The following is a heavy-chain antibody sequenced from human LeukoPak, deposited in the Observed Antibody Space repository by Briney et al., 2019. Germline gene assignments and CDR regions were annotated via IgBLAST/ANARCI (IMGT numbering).Heavy chain of an antibody. V-gene: IGHV3-30*03. J-gene: IGHJ4*02. Sequence: GGSLRLSCVASGFSLRNYGMHWVRQAPGKGLEWVAGLSFDGRNGLYADSVKGRFTISRDNSNNTLDLHMHSLKIDDTALYYCARGGGPYNSGRSPFFFNHWGRGTLVIVSS. D-gene: IGHD3-10*01. CDR3: ARGGGPYNSGRSPFFFNH. CDR1: GFSLRNYG. CDR2: LSFDGRNG.